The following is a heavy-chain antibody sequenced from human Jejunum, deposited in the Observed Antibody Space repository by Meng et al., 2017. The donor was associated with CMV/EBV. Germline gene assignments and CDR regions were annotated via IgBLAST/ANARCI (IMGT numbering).Heavy chain of an antibody. V-gene: IGHV3-74*03. CDR3: AKGGMYSSGSTDY. D-gene: IGHD6-19*01. CDR1: GFPFSNYW. CDR2: INGDGSTT. Sequence: SGFPFSNYWMNWVGQAPGKGLVWVSRINGDGSTTAYADSVKGRFTISRDNAKNTLYLKINSLRLEDTAVYYCAKGGMYSSGSTDYWGQGTLVTVSS. J-gene: IGHJ4*02.